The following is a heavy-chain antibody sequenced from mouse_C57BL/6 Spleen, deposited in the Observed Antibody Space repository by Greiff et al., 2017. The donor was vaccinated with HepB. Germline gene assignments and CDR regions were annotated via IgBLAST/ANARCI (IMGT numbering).Heavy chain of an antibody. J-gene: IGHJ4*01. Sequence: EVQGVESGGDLVKPGGSLKLSCAASGFTFSSYGMSWVRQTPDKRLEWVATISSGGSYTYYPDSVKGRFTLSRDNAKNTLYLQMSSLKSEYTAMYYCARQDGAMDYWGQGTSVTVSS. CDR2: ISSGGSYT. V-gene: IGHV5-6*01. CDR1: GFTFSSYG. CDR3: ARQDGAMDY.